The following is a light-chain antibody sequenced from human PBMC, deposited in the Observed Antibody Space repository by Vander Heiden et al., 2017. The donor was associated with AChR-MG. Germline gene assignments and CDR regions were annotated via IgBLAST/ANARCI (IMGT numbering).Light chain of an antibody. Sequence: QSALTQPASVSGSPGQSITISCTGTSRDVGGYNYVSWYQQHPGKAPKIMIDDVSNRPSGGSNRCSGAKSGNTASLTISGRQAEDEADYYCSSYTSSSTRVFGGGTKLTVL. CDR3: SSYTSSSTRV. CDR1: SRDVGGYNY. V-gene: IGLV2-14*03. CDR2: DVS. J-gene: IGLJ3*02.